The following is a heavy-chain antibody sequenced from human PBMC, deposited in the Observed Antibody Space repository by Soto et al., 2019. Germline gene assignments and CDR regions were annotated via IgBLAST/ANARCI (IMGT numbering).Heavy chain of an antibody. CDR3: ARDCSGGSCYGFDY. CDR1: GFTFSSYW. Sequence: GGSLRLSCAASGFTFSSYWMHWVRQAPVKGLVWVSRINSDGSSTSYADSVKGRFTISRDNAKNTLYLQMNSLRAEDTAVYYCARDCSGGSCYGFDYWGQGTLVTVSS. D-gene: IGHD2-15*01. CDR2: INSDGSST. J-gene: IGHJ4*02. V-gene: IGHV3-74*01.